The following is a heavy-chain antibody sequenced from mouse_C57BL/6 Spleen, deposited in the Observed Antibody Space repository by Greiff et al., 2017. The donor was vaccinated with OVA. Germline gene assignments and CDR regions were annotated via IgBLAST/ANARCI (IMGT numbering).Heavy chain of an antibody. D-gene: IGHD2-12*01. V-gene: IGHV5-4*01. J-gene: IGHJ2*01. CDR3: AREGRKLYDYFDY. CDR1: GFTFSSYA. Sequence: EVKVVESGGGLVKPGGSLKLSCAASGFTFSSYAMSWVRQTPEKRLEWVATISDGGSYTYYPDNVKGRFTISRDNAKNNLYLQMSHLKSEDTAMYYCAREGRKLYDYFDYWGQGTTLTVSS. CDR2: ISDGGSYT.